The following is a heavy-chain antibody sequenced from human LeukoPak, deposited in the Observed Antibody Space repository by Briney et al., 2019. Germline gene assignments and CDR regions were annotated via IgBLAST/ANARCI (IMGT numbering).Heavy chain of an antibody. Sequence: SETLSLTCSVSSGSISSYYWTWIRQPPGKGLEWIGYRYYSGSTTYNPSLKSRVTISVDTSKSQFSLKLISVTAADTAIYYCARVRGDFETDWGQGTLVTVSS. V-gene: IGHV4-59*01. CDR1: SGSISSYY. CDR3: ARVRGDFETD. J-gene: IGHJ1*01. D-gene: IGHD3-16*01. CDR2: RYYSGST.